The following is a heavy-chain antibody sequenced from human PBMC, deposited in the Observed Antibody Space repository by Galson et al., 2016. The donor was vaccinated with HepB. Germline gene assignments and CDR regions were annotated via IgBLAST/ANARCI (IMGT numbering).Heavy chain of an antibody. CDR2: IRSKTYGGTT. CDR1: GFTFGDYA. CDR3: TRDSNPFYYNFWSGYLLADY. D-gene: IGHD3-3*01. J-gene: IGHJ4*02. Sequence: SLRLSCAASGFTFGDYAMSWFRQAPGKGLEWVGCIRSKTYGGTTEYAAPVKGRFTISREDSKTIAYLQMNSLSTEDTAVYYCTRDSNPFYYNFWSGYLLADYWGQGTLVTASS. V-gene: IGHV3-49*03.